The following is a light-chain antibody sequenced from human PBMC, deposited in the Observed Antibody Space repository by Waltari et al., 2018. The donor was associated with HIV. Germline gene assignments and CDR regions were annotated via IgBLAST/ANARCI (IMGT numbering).Light chain of an antibody. CDR3: QQYNNWPLT. J-gene: IGKJ4*01. V-gene: IGKV3-15*01. Sequence: EIVITQSPPTLSVSPGERATLSCRASQSVSSNVAWYQQKPGQAPRILIYGASTRATGIPARFSGSGSGTEFTLTISSLQSEDFAVYYCQQYNNWPLTFGGGTKVEIK. CDR2: GAS. CDR1: QSVSSN.